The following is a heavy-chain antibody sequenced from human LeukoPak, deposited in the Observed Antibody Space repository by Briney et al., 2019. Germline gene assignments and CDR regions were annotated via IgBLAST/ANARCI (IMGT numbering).Heavy chain of an antibody. V-gene: IGHV3-7*01. J-gene: IGHJ4*02. CDR1: GFTFSSYW. CDR2: IKQDGSEK. Sequence: GGSLRLSCAASGFTFSSYWMSWVRQAPGKGLEWVANIKQDGSEKYYVDSVKGRFTISRDNAKNSLYLQMNSLRAEDTAVYYCARDGLRIMITFGGVMQKYYFDYWGQGTLVTVSS. D-gene: IGHD3-16*01. CDR3: ARDGLRIMITFGGVMQKYYFDY.